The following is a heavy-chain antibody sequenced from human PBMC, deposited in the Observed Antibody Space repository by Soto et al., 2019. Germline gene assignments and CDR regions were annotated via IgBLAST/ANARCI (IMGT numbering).Heavy chain of an antibody. V-gene: IGHV3-23*01. CDR1: GFTFSSYA. Sequence: GGSLRLSCAASGFTFSSYAMSWVRQAPGKGLEWVSAISGSGGSTYYADSVKGRFTISRDNSKNTLYLQMNSLRAEDTAVYYCAKDLDPPLMTGPSFDYWGQGTLVTVSS. CDR3: AKDLDPPLMTGPSFDY. D-gene: IGHD3-9*01. CDR2: ISGSGGST. J-gene: IGHJ4*02.